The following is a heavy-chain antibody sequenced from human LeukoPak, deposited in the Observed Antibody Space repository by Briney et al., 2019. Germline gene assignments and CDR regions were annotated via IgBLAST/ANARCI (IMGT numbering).Heavy chain of an antibody. J-gene: IGHJ4*02. CDR2: IRCDGSNK. CDR3: AKERAGYYLDY. Sequence: PGGSLRPSCAASGFTFSSYGMHWVRQAPGKGLEWVAFIRCDGSNKYYADSVKGRFTISRDNSKNTLYLQMNSLRAEDTAVYYCAKERAGYYLDYWGQGTLVTVSS. V-gene: IGHV3-30*02. CDR1: GFTFSSYG. D-gene: IGHD3-9*01.